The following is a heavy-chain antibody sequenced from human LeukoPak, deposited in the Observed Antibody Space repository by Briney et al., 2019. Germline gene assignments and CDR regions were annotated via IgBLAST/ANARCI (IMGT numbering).Heavy chain of an antibody. D-gene: IGHD3-3*01. V-gene: IGHV4-59*12. CDR3: ARVGYDFWSGYYRHYYYMDV. CDR2: IYHSGST. CDR1: GGSISSYY. J-gene: IGHJ6*03. Sequence: SETLSLTCTVSGGSISSYYWSWIRQPPGKGLEWIGYIYHSGSTYYNPSLKSRVTISVDTSKNQFSLKLSSVTAADTAVYYCARVGYDFWSGYYRHYYYMDVWGKGTTVTVSS.